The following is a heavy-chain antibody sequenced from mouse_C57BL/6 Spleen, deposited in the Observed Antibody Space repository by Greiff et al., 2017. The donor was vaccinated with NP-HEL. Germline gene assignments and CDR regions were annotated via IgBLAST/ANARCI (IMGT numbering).Heavy chain of an antibody. J-gene: IGHJ3*01. V-gene: IGHV1-9*01. D-gene: IGHD2-4*01. CDR1: GYTFTGYW. CDR2: ILPGSGST. Sequence: VKLVESGAELMKPGASVKLSCKATGYTFTGYWIEWVKQRPGHGLEWIGEILPGSGSTTYNEKFKGKATFTADTSSNTAYMQLSSLTTEDSAIYYCARGLRGGRAYWGQGTLVTVSA. CDR3: ARGLRGGRAY.